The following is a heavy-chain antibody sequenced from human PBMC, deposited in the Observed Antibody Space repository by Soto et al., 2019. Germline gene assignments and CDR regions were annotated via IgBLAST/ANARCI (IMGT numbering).Heavy chain of an antibody. V-gene: IGHV1-69*01. D-gene: IGHD4-17*01. CDR1: GGTFSSYA. CDR2: IIPIFGAA. Sequence: QVQLVQSGAEVKKPGSSVKVSCKASGGTFSSYAISWVRQAPGQGLEWMGGIIPIFGAANYAQKFQGRVTITADESTNTAYMELSSLRSEDTAVYYCAILEGHTVTTLDAFDIWGQGTMVTVSS. CDR3: AILEGHTVTTLDAFDI. J-gene: IGHJ3*02.